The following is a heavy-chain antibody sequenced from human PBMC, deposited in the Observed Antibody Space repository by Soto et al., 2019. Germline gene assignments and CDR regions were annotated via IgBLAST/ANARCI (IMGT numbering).Heavy chain of an antibody. Sequence: SETLSLTCTVSGGSITSSSYYWGWIRQPPGKGLEWIGYIYYSGSTNYNPSLKSRVTISVDTSKNQFSLKLSSVTAADTAVYYCARDHGDYVWDYWGQGTLVTVSS. V-gene: IGHV4-61*01. J-gene: IGHJ4*02. CDR1: GGSITSSSYY. CDR2: IYYSGST. D-gene: IGHD4-17*01. CDR3: ARDHGDYVWDY.